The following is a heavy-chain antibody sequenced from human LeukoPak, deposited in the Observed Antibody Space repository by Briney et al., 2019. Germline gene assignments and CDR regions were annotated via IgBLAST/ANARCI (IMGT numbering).Heavy chain of an antibody. Sequence: PSETLSLTCTVSGGSISSYYWSWIRQPPGKGLEWIGYIYYSGSTNYNPSLKSRVTISVDTSKNQFSLKLSSVTAADTAVYYCARQGGSSYRRDWFDPWGQGTLVTVSS. CDR3: ARQGGSSYRRDWFDP. CDR1: GGSISSYY. J-gene: IGHJ5*02. V-gene: IGHV4-59*08. D-gene: IGHD6-6*01. CDR2: IYYSGST.